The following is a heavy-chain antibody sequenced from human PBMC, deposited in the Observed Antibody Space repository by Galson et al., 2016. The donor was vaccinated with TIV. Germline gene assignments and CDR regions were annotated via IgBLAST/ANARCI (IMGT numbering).Heavy chain of an antibody. V-gene: IGHV1-69*06. Sequence: SVKVSCKASGGTFSNFVISWVRQAPGQGLEWMGSINPIFGTANYAQKFQGRVTITADTSTSTIYMELSSLRSEDTAVYYCANLQKTYRYDSWGRGALVTVSS. CDR2: INPIFGTA. D-gene: IGHD4-11*01. J-gene: IGHJ4*02. CDR1: GGTFSNFV. CDR3: ANLQKTYRYDS.